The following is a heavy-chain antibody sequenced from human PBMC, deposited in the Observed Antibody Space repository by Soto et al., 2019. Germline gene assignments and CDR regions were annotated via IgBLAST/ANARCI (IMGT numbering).Heavy chain of an antibody. CDR1: GGSISSYH. CDR2: TSNSAPT. V-gene: IGHV4-59*08. CDR3: ARLFRDVYNAVEY. J-gene: IGHJ4*02. D-gene: IGHD3-3*01. Sequence: QVQLQESGPGLVKPSETLSLTCTVSGGSISSYHWSRIRQSPGKGLEWIGYTSNSAPTIYNPSLKSRVTISADTSNNQFSLRLSSVTAADTAVYFCARLFRDVYNAVEYWGQGALVTVSS.